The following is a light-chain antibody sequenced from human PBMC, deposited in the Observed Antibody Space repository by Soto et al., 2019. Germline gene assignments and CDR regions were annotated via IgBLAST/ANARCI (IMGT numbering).Light chain of an antibody. V-gene: IGKV3-15*01. CDR3: QQYNYGTQWT. CDR2: DAS. Sequence: EIVMTQSPVTLSVSPGERATLSCRASQSVRSNFAWYQQKPGQAPRLLMYDASTRATGIPARFSGSGSGTEFTLTISSLQSEDYAVYYCQQYNYGTQWTVGQGTKVEIK. CDR1: QSVRSN. J-gene: IGKJ1*01.